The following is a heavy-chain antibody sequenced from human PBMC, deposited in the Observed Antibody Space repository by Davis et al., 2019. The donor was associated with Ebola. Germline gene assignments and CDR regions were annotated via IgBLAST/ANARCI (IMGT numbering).Heavy chain of an antibody. V-gene: IGHV3-11*06. CDR3: AKGDNSGWYGVDY. J-gene: IGHJ4*02. CDR1: GSSFSGYA. CDR2: ISSSSSNT. D-gene: IGHD6-19*01. Sequence: PGGSLRPSCVASGSSFSGYAMTWIRQAPGKGLEWVSSISSSSSNTNYADSVKGRFTISRDNAKNSLYLQMNSLRAEDTAVYYCAKGDNSGWYGVDYWGQGTQVTVSS.